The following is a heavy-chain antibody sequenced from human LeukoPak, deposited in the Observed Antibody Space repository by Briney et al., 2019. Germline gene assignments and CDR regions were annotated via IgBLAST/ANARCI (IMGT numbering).Heavy chain of an antibody. V-gene: IGHV3-74*01. CDR3: ARYGGSKTPPLDY. CDR2: INSDGSST. Sequence: GGSMRLSCAASGFTFSSYWMHWVRQAPGKWLVWVSRINSDGSSTSYADSVKGRFTISRDNAKNTLYLQMNSLRAEDTAVYYCARYGGSKTPPLDYWGQGTLVTVSS. D-gene: IGHD1-26*01. CDR1: GFTFSSYW. J-gene: IGHJ4*02.